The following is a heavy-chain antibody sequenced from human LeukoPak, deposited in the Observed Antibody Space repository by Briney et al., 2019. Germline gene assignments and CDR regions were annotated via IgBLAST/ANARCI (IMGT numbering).Heavy chain of an antibody. CDR1: GGSISSYY. CDR2: IYTSGST. D-gene: IGHD3-22*01. J-gene: IGHJ4*02. Sequence: SETLSLTCTVSGGSISSYYWSWIRQPAGKGLEWIGRIYTSGSTNYNPSLKSRVTMSVDTSTNQFSLKLSSVTAADTAVYYCSVDGYYYDSSGYYNFDYWGQGTLVTVSS. V-gene: IGHV4-4*07. CDR3: SVDGYYYDSSGYYNFDY.